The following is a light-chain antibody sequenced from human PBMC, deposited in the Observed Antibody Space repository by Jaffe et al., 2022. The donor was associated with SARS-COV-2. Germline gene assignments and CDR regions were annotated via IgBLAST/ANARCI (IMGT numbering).Light chain of an antibody. CDR1: SLRSYY. CDR3: NSRDTSGDHLI. V-gene: IGLV3-19*01. Sequence: SFDLTQDPAVSVALGQTVRITCQGDSLRSYYANWYQHKPGQAPVLVVYAGTKRPSGIPDRFSASFSGSTASLTITGAQPEDEADYHCNSRDTSGDHLIFGGGTRLTVL. CDR2: AGT. J-gene: IGLJ2*01.